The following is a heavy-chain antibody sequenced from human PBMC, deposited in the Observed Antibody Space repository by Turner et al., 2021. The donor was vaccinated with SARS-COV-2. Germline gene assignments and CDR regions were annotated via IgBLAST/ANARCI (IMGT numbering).Heavy chain of an antibody. Sequence: QVQLQQWGAGLLKTSETLPLTCAGHGGSFCGHMWSWIRQSPGKGLEWIGDIHRIGETNYNPSLRSRVTTSVDMSKNQFSLRLASVTAADTAVYFCARLVVVRAGVFIIRPYRRGYFDSWGQGTLVTVSS. V-gene: IGHV4-34*01. CDR2: IHRIGET. J-gene: IGHJ4*02. CDR3: ARLVVVRAGVFIIRPYRRGYFDS. D-gene: IGHD3-3*01. CDR1: GGSFCGHM.